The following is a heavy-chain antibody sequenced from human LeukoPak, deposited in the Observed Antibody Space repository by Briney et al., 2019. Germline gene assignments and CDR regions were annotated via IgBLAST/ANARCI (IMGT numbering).Heavy chain of an antibody. CDR1: GFSFSSYG. CDR3: AKLVTHFDY. Sequence: GGSLRLSCAASGFSFSSYGMHWVRQAPGKGLEWVALIWSDDRNKYYADSVKGQFTISRDNSKNTLYLQMNSPRAEDTAVYYCAKLVTHFDYWGQGTLVTVSS. V-gene: IGHV3-33*06. CDR2: IWSDDRNK. D-gene: IGHD4-23*01. J-gene: IGHJ4*02.